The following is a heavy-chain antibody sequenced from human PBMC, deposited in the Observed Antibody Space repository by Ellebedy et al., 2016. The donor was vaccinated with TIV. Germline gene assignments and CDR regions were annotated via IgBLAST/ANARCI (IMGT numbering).Heavy chain of an antibody. D-gene: IGHD4-17*01. CDR1: GFIFSSYA. V-gene: IGHV3-30-3*01. Sequence: GESLKISXAASGFIFSSYAMHWVRQAPGKGLEWVAVISYDGSNKYYADSVKGRFTISRDNSKNTLYLQMNSLRAEDTAVYYCARDRVHYAHFDYWGQGTLVTVCS. J-gene: IGHJ4*02. CDR3: ARDRVHYAHFDY. CDR2: ISYDGSNK.